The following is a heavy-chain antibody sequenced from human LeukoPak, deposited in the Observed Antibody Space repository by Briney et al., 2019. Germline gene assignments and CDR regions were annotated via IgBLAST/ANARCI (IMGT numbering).Heavy chain of an antibody. D-gene: IGHD4-17*01. Sequence: SGGSLRLSCAASGFTFSSYAMSWVRQAPGKGLEWVSAISGSGGSTYYADSAKGRFTISRDNSKNTLYLQMNSLRAEDTAVYYCAKDWVNGDYAGPSFDYWGQGTLVTVSS. J-gene: IGHJ4*02. CDR3: AKDWVNGDYAGPSFDY. CDR1: GFTFSSYA. CDR2: ISGSGGST. V-gene: IGHV3-23*01.